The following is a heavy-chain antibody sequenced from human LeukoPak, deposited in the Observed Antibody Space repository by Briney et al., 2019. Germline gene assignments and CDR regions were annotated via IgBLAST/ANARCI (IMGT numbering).Heavy chain of an antibody. V-gene: IGHV3-23*01. D-gene: IGHD3-10*01. J-gene: IGHJ4*02. CDR1: GFTFSSYA. CDR2: ISGSGGST. CDR3: AKRLWFGELFRGGYFDY. Sequence: GGSLRLSCAAPGFTFSSYAMSWVRPAPGKGLEWVSAISGSGGSTYYADSVKGRFTISRDNSKNTLYLQMNSLRAEDTAVYYCAKRLWFGELFRGGYFDYWGQGTLVTVSP.